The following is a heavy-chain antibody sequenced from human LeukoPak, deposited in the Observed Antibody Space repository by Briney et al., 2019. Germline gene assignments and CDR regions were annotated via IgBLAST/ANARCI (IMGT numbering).Heavy chain of an antibody. CDR3: ARVVAALDDAFDI. V-gene: IGHV3-30-3*01. CDR2: ISYDGSNK. CDR1: GFTFSSYA. J-gene: IGHJ3*02. D-gene: IGHD6-6*01. Sequence: GGSLRLSCAASGFTFSSYAMHWVRQAPGKGLEWVAVISYDGSNKYYADSVKGRFTISGDNSKNTLYLQMNSLRAEDTAVYYCARVVAALDDAFDIWGQGTMVTVSS.